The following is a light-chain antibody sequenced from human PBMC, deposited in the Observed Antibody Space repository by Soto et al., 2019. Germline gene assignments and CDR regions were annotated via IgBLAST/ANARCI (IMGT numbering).Light chain of an antibody. J-gene: IGLJ1*01. V-gene: IGLV2-8*01. CDR1: NNDIGVYDF. CDR3: KSYAGSNTYV. CDR2: EVV. Sequence: QSALTQPPSASGSPGQSVTISCTGTNNDIGVYDFVSWYQHHPGKAPRLIIYEVVQRPSGVPDRFSGSKSGNTASLTVSGLQAADEADYVCKSYAGSNTYVFGSGTKLTVL.